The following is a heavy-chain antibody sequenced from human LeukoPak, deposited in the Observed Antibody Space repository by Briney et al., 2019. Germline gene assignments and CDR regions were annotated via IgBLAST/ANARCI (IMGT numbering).Heavy chain of an antibody. CDR3: ARVASSSWFFDY. CDR2: IYYSGST. V-gene: IGHV4-59*02. CDR1: GDSVSVYS. J-gene: IGHJ4*02. D-gene: IGHD6-13*01. Sequence: PSETLSLTCTVSGDSVSVYSWNWLRQPPGKGLEWIGYIYYSGSTNYNPSLKSRVTISVDTSKNQFSLKLSSVTAADTAVYYCARVASSSWFFDYWGQGTLVTVSS.